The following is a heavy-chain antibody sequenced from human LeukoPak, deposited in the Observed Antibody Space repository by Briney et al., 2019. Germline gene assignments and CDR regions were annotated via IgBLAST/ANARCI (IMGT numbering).Heavy chain of an antibody. Sequence: ASVKVSCKASGYTFTGCYMHWVRQAPGQGLEWMGWINPNSGGTNYAQKFQGRVTMTRDTSISTAYMELSRLRSDDTAVYYCARCGSSSWDWFDPWGQGTLVTVSS. J-gene: IGHJ5*02. CDR3: ARCGSSSWDWFDP. D-gene: IGHD6-6*01. CDR1: GYTFTGCY. V-gene: IGHV1-2*02. CDR2: INPNSGGT.